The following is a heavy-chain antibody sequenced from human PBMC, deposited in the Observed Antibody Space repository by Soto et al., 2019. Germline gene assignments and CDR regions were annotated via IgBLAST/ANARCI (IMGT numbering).Heavy chain of an antibody. CDR3: AKEESSGWYRTADY. CDR2: IYYDGSEQ. J-gene: IGHJ4*02. V-gene: IGHV3-30*18. D-gene: IGHD6-19*01. CDR1: GFTFSSSG. Sequence: VQLVESGGGVVQPGRSLRLSCASSGFTFSSSGMHWVRQAPGEGLEWVGVIYYDGSEQYYGDSVKGRFTTSRDNSKNTLYLQMNSLRDEDTAVYYCAKEESSGWYRTADYWGQGTLVTVSS.